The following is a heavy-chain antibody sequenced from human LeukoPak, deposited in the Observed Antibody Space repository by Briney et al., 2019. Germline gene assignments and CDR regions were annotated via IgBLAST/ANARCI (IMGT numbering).Heavy chain of an antibody. D-gene: IGHD2-21*02. V-gene: IGHV5-51*01. J-gene: IGHJ5*02. Sequence: GESLKISCKGSGSSFTSYWIGWVRQMPGKGLEWMGIIYPGDSDTRYSPSFQGQVTISANNPISPACQQRSSLRASETAMYYCARRGDWGDWFAPWGQGTLVTVSS. CDR2: IYPGDSDT. CDR1: GSSFTSYW. CDR3: ARRGDWGDWFAP.